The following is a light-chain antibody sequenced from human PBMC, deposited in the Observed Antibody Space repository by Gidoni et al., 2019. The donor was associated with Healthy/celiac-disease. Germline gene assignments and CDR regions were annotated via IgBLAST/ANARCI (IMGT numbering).Light chain of an antibody. CDR3: QQSYSTPYT. CDR2: AAS. Sequence: DIQVTQSPSSLSASVGDRVTITCRASQSISSYLNWYQQKPGKAPKRLIYAASSVQSGVASGFSGSGSGTYFTLTISSLQPEDVVTYYWQQSYSTPYTFGQWTKLEIK. CDR1: QSISSY. J-gene: IGKJ2*01. V-gene: IGKV1-39*01.